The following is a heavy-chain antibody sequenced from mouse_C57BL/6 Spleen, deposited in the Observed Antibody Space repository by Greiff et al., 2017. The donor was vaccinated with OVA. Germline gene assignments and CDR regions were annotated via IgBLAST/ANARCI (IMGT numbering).Heavy chain of an antibody. CDR1: GYSFTGYY. D-gene: IGHD2-2*01. J-gene: IGHJ1*03. CDR3: ARVPMVTTGYWYFDV. Sequence: EVQLQQSGPELVKPGASVKISCKASGYSFTGYYMNWVKQSPEKSLEWIGEINPSTGGTTYNQKFKAKATLTVDKSSSTAYMQLKSLTSEDSAVYYCARVPMVTTGYWYFDVGGTGTTVTVSS. V-gene: IGHV1-42*01. CDR2: INPSTGGT.